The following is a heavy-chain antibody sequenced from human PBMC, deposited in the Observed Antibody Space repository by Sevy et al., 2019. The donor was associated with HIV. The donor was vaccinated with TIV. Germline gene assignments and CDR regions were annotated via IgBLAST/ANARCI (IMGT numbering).Heavy chain of an antibody. J-gene: IGHJ6*02. V-gene: IGHV3-23*01. CDR2: ISSSGADT. Sequence: GGCLRLSCAASGFTFSSYAMSWVRQAPGKGLEWVSAISSSGADTYYADSVKGRFTISRDNSKNTLYLQMNSLRVEDTAVYYCAKGRLVQYYYYGMDVWGQGTTVTVSS. CDR1: GFTFSSYA. CDR3: AKGRLVQYYYYGMDV. D-gene: IGHD6-19*01.